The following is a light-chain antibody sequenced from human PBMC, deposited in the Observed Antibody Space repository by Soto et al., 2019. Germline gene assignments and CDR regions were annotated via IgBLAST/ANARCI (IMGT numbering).Light chain of an antibody. J-gene: IGLJ1*01. CDR3: SSYVGASAYA. V-gene: IGLV2-23*01. CDR1: TDGFETYNQ. Sequence: QSVLTQPASRSGSPGQSITISCSGTTDGFETYNQVSWYQQHPGKAPKILIYEGSKRPSGVSNRFSGSKYGNAASLTISGLQAEDEADYFCSSYVGASAYAFATGPKATVL. CDR2: EGS.